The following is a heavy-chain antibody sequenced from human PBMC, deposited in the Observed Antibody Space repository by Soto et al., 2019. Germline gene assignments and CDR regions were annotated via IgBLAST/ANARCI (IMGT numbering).Heavy chain of an antibody. Sequence: SETLSLTCTVSCGSISSGGYYWSWIRQHPGKGLEWIGYIYYSGSTYYNPSLKSRVTISVDTSKNQLSLKLSSVTAADTAVYYCARVSAALWFDPWGQGTLVTVSS. CDR3: ARVSAALWFDP. D-gene: IGHD6-6*01. J-gene: IGHJ5*02. CDR2: IYYSGST. V-gene: IGHV4-31*03. CDR1: CGSISSGGYY.